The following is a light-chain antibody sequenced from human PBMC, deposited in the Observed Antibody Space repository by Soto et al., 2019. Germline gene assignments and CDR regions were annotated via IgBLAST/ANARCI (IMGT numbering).Light chain of an antibody. Sequence: QSVVTQPPSASGTPGQRVTISCSGSTSNIGSNYVYWYQQLPRTAPKRLIYRNNQRPSGVPDRFSASKSGTSAALAISGLRSEDEADYYCAAWDDGLSVGVFGGGTKLTVL. CDR2: RNN. V-gene: IGLV1-47*01. CDR3: AAWDDGLSVGV. J-gene: IGLJ3*02. CDR1: TSNIGSNY.